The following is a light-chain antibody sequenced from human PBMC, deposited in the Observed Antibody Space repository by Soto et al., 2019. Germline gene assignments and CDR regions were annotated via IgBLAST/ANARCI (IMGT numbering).Light chain of an antibody. CDR2: DAS. Sequence: EIVLTQSPATLSLSPGERATLSCRASQSVSSYLAWYQQKPGQAPRLLIYDASSRATGIPDRFSGSGSGTDFTLTISRLEPEDFAVYYCQQYGSSQWTFGQGTKVEIK. J-gene: IGKJ1*01. CDR3: QQYGSSQWT. CDR1: QSVSSY. V-gene: IGKV3-20*01.